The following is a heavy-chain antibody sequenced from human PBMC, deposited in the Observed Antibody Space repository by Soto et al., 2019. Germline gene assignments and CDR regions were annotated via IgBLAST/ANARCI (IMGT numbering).Heavy chain of an antibody. D-gene: IGHD2-2*02. CDR3: RSGGVVPAAIGYYGMDV. V-gene: IGHV3-23*01. Sequence: GGSLRLSCAASGFTFSSYAMSWVRQAPGKGLEWVSAISGSGGSTYYADSVKGRFTISRDNSKNTLYLQMNSLRAEDTAVYYCRSGGVVPAAIGYYGMDVWGQGTTVTVSS. CDR1: GFTFSSYA. CDR2: ISGSGGST. J-gene: IGHJ6*02.